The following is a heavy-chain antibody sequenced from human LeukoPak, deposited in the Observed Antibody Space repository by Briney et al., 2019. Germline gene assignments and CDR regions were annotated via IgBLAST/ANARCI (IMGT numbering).Heavy chain of an antibody. CDR3: ARDGGYPTTDEGFDP. V-gene: IGHV4-38-2*02. J-gene: IGHJ5*02. Sequence: SETLSLTCKVSGYSIGRDYYWAWLRQPPGKGLEWIGSIFHTGRTVYNPSYESRLTISMDTSKDEFFLRLNSVTAADTAVYFCARDGGYPTTDEGFDPWGLGTLVTVSS. CDR1: GYSIGRDYY. D-gene: IGHD5-12*01. CDR2: IFHTGRT.